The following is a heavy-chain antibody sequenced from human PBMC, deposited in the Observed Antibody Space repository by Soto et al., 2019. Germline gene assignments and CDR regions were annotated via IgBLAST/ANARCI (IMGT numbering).Heavy chain of an antibody. CDR2: ISTYNGNT. Sequence: QVKLVQSGGEVKKPGASVKVSCKASGYTFTSYGISWVRQAPGQGLEWMGWISTYNGNTNYAQKVQGRVTMTTDTSTSTAYMELMSLRSDDTAVYYCARASGDYGLSEYFQHWGQGTLVTVSS. J-gene: IGHJ1*01. CDR3: ARASGDYGLSEYFQH. CDR1: GYTFTSYG. V-gene: IGHV1-18*01. D-gene: IGHD4-17*01.